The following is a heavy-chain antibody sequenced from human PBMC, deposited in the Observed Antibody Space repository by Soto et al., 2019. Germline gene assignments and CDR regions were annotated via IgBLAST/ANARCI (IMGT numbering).Heavy chain of an antibody. D-gene: IGHD3-3*01. Sequence: GASVKVSCKASGYTFTSYGINWVRQAPGQGLEWMGWISAYNGNTNYAQKLQGRVTMTTDTSTSTAYMELRSLRSDDTAVYYCGRDPNNYDFWSGYYVGGSYGMDVWGQGTTVTVSS. CDR2: ISAYNGNT. CDR3: GRDPNNYDFWSGYYVGGSYGMDV. CDR1: GYTFTSYG. V-gene: IGHV1-18*04. J-gene: IGHJ6*02.